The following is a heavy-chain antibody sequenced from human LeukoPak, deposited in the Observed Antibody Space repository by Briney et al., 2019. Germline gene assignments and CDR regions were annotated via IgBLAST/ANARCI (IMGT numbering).Heavy chain of an antibody. CDR3: ASLALEQPYDY. CDR2: INPSGGST. CDR1: GYTLTSYY. J-gene: IGHJ4*02. V-gene: IGHV1-46*01. D-gene: IGHD1/OR15-1a*01. Sequence: ASVKVSCKASGYTLTSYYMHWVRQAPGQGLEWMGIINPSGGSTSYAQKFQGRVTMTRDMSTSTVYMELSSLRSEDTAVYYCASLALEQPYDYWGQGTLVTVSS.